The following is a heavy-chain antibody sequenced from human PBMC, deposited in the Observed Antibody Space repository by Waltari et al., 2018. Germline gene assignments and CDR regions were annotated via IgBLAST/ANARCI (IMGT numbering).Heavy chain of an antibody. CDR2: IYYSGST. D-gene: IGHD3-10*01. CDR3: ARVSNYYGSGSYYNPMDV. CDR1: GDSTSSRTYH. V-gene: IGHV4-39*07. Sequence: QLQLQESGPGLVKPSENLSLTCAVSGDSTSSRTYHWGWFRQPPGKGLEWVGTIYYSGSTYYNPSLKSRVTISIDTSKNQFSLKLSSVTAADTAVYYCARVSNYYGSGSYYNPMDVWGQGTTVTVSS. J-gene: IGHJ6*02.